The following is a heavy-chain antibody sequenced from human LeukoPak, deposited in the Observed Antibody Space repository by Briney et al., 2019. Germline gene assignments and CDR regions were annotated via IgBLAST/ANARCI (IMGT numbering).Heavy chain of an antibody. CDR2: IRYDGSNK. CDR3: AKGNSGSYRFDAFDI. CDR1: GFTFSSYG. D-gene: IGHD1-26*01. Sequence: GGSLRLSCAASGFTFSSYGMHWVRQAPGKGLKWVAFIRYDGSNKYYADSVKGRFTISRDNSKNTLYLQMNSLRAEDTAVYYCAKGNSGSYRFDAFDIWGQGTMVTVSS. V-gene: IGHV3-30*02. J-gene: IGHJ3*02.